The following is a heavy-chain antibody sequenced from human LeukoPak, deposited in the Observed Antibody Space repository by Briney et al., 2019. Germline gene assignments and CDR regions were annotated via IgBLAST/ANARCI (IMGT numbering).Heavy chain of an antibody. D-gene: IGHD3-10*01. J-gene: IGHJ6*03. CDR2: IYTSGST. V-gene: IGHV4-4*07. Sequence: PSETLSLTCTVSGVSISSYYWNWIRQPAGKGLEWIGRIYTSGSTKYNPSLKSRVTMSVDTSKNQFSLKLSSVTVADTAVYYCAKENYGSGSYSYDYYYYYYMDVWGKGTTVTISS. CDR3: AKENYGSGSYSYDYYYYYYMDV. CDR1: GVSISSYY.